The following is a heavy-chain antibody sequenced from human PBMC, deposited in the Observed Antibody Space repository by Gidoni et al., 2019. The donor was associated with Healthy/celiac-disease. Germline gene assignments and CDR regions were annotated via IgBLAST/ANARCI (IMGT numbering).Heavy chain of an antibody. Sequence: EVQLLESGGGLVQPGGSLRLSCAASGFTFSSYAMNWVRQVPGKGLEWVSSISGSVGSTYYAVSVKGRFTISRDKSNNTLYLQMNSLKAEDTAVYYCAKVIGAYFPLVWGQGTLVTVSS. CDR2: ISGSVGST. D-gene: IGHD3-16*01. J-gene: IGHJ4*02. CDR1: GFTFSSYA. CDR3: AKVIGAYFPLV. V-gene: IGHV3-23*01.